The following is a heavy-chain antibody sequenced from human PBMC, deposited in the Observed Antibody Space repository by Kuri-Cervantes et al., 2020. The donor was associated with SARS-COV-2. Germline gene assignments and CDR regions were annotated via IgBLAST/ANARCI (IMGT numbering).Heavy chain of an antibody. J-gene: IGHJ4*02. CDR1: GFTFSSYT. Sequence: GESLKISCAASGFTFSSYTLSWVRQAPGKGLEWVSAVSGSGGSTYYADSVKGRFTISRDNSKNTLYLHIHSLRAEDTAVYYCARGPFYPMSSPLDFWGQGTLVTVSS. CDR2: VSGSGGST. V-gene: IGHV3-23*01. CDR3: ARGPFYPMSSPLDF. D-gene: IGHD6-6*01.